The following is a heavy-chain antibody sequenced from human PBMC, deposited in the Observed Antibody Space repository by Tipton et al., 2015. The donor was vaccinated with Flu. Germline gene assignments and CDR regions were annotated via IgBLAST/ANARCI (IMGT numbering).Heavy chain of an antibody. CDR3: ARRDYTNYVSDPKSWFDP. Sequence: TLSLTCAVSGDSIRSSNYYWGWIRQFPGKGLEWMGTVSRTGSTIYNPSLKSRVTISIDRSKNQFSLNLKSVTAADMAVYYCARRDYTNYVSDPKSWFDPWGQGTLVTVSS. V-gene: IGHV4-61*05. CDR2: VSRTGST. CDR1: GDSIRSSNYY. D-gene: IGHD4-11*01. J-gene: IGHJ5*02.